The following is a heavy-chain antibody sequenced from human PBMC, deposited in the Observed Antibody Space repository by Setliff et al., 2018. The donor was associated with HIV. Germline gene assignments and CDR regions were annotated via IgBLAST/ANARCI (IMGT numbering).Heavy chain of an antibody. CDR1: GYTFIGDY. Sequence: ASVKVSCKASGYTFIGDYMHWVRQAHGQGLEWMGWINPNSGGTNFAQKVQGRVTMTRDTSISTAYMELSRLRSDDTAVYYCARGGLATGAFDIWGRGTMVTVSS. D-gene: IGHD5-12*01. J-gene: IGHJ3*02. CDR2: INPNSGGT. V-gene: IGHV1-2*02. CDR3: ARGGLATGAFDI.